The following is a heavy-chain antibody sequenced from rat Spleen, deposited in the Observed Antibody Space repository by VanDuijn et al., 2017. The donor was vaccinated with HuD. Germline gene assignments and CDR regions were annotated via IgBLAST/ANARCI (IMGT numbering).Heavy chain of an antibody. J-gene: IGHJ3*01. Sequence: EVQLVESGGGLVQPGRSLKLSCAPSGFTFTDYNMAWVRQAPTKGLEWVATISYDGGRTYYRNSVKGRFTISRDNARSVLDLEMDSLRSEDTATYYCASRTGNWFAYWGQGTLVTVSS. D-gene: IGHD5-1*01. CDR3: ASRTGNWFAY. V-gene: IGHV5-7*01. CDR1: GFTFTDYN. CDR2: ISYDGGRT.